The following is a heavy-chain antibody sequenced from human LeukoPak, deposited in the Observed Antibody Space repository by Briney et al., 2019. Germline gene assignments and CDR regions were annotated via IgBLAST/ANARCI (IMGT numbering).Heavy chain of an antibody. Sequence: SETLSLTCTVSGGSISSSGYSWVWIRQPPGKGLEWIGSIYYSGSTYYNPSLKSRVTISVDTSKNQFSLKLSSVTAADTAVYYCARPSGATYYYESNGYYGAFDIWGQGTMVTVSS. CDR1: GGSISSSGYS. CDR3: ARPSGATYYYESNGYYGAFDI. D-gene: IGHD3-22*01. J-gene: IGHJ3*02. V-gene: IGHV4-39*01. CDR2: IYYSGST.